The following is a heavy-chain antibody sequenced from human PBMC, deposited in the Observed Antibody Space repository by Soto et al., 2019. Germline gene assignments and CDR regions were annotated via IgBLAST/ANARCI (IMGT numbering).Heavy chain of an antibody. V-gene: IGHV4-34*01. CDR3: ARGYSYGYLSWFDP. CDR2: INHSGST. D-gene: IGHD5-18*01. Sequence: NPSETLSLTCAVYGGSFSGYYWSWIRQPPGKGLEWIGEINHSGSTNYNPSLKSRVTISVDTSKNQFSLKLSSVTAADTAVYYCARGYSYGYLSWFDPWGQGTLVTVSS. CDR1: GGSFSGYY. J-gene: IGHJ5*02.